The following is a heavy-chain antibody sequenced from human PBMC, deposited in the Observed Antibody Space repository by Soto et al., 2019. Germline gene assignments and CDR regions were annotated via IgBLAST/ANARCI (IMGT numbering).Heavy chain of an antibody. V-gene: IGHV1-3*01. CDR2: INAGNGNT. D-gene: IGHD4-4*01. CDR1: GYTFTSYA. J-gene: IGHJ4*02. Sequence: GASVKVSCKASGYTFTSYAMHWVRQAPGQRLEWMGWINAGNGNTKYSQKFQGRVTITRDTSASTAYMELSSLRSEDTAVYYCARDGSDSNYTDPLPLFDYWGQGTLVTVSS. CDR3: ARDGSDSNYTDPLPLFDY.